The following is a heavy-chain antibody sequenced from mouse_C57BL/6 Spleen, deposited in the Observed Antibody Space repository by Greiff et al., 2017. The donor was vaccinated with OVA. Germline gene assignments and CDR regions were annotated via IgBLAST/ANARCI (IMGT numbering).Heavy chain of an antibody. Sequence: ESGPGLVKPSQSLSLTCSVTGYSITSGYYWNWIRQFPGNKLEWMGYISYDGSNNYNPSLKNRISITRDTSKNQFFLKLNSVTTEDTATYYCARYHYGSSFGAMDYWGQGTSVTVSS. CDR2: ISYDGSN. CDR1: GYSITSGYY. CDR3: ARYHYGSSFGAMDY. V-gene: IGHV3-6*01. J-gene: IGHJ4*01. D-gene: IGHD1-1*01.